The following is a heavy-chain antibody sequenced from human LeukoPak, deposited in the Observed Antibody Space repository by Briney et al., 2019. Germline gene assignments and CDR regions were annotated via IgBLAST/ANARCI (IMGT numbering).Heavy chain of an antibody. Sequence: ASVKVSCKASGYIFTNYYMHWVRQAPGQGLEWMGIINPSGGSTNYAQKFQGRVTLTRDTSTSTVYMELNSLRSDDTAVYYCARDEIHLGDYWGQGTLATVSS. CDR1: GYIFTNYY. J-gene: IGHJ4*02. D-gene: IGHD5-18*01. CDR2: INPSGGST. V-gene: IGHV1-46*01. CDR3: ARDEIHLGDY.